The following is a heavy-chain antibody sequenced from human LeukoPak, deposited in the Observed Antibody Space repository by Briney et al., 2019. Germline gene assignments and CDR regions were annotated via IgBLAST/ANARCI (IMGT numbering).Heavy chain of an antibody. CDR3: ARYYDRSGYWSTPHFDY. CDR2: IQYSGST. J-gene: IGHJ4*02. D-gene: IGHD3-22*01. V-gene: IGHV4-61*01. CDR1: GDSVSGISLY. Sequence: SETLSLTCTVSGDSVSGISLYWSWIRQPPGKGLQSIGYIQYSGSTNYNPSLKSRVTISVDTSKNQFSLKLSSVTAADTAVYYCARYYDRSGYWSTPHFDYWGQGTLVTVSS.